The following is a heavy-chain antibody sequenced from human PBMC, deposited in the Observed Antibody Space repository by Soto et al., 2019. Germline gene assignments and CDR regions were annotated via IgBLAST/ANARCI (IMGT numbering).Heavy chain of an antibody. V-gene: IGHV3-30*18. CDR1: GFTFSSYG. J-gene: IGHJ6*02. CDR2: IYDGSNK. D-gene: IGHD2-15*01. CDR3: AKELCSGPMDV. Sequence: QVQLVESGGGVVQPGRSLRLSCAASGFTFSSYGMHWVRQAPGKGLEWVAVIYDGSNKYYADSVKCRFTISRDNSKNTLYPQMNRLRAEDTAVYYCAKELCSGPMDVWGQGTTVTVSS.